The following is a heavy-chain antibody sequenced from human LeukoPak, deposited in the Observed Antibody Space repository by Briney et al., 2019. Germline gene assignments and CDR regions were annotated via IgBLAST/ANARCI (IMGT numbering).Heavy chain of an antibody. J-gene: IGHJ4*02. CDR3: ARGWSRDIAVAAYYFDY. CDR1: GGTFSSYA. CDR2: IIPIFGTA. V-gene: IGHV1-69*05. D-gene: IGHD6-19*01. Sequence: GASVKVSCKASGGTFSSYAISWLRQAPGQGLEWMGRIIPIFGTANYAQKFQGRVTITTDESTSTAYMELSSLRSEDTAVYYCARGWSRDIAVAAYYFDYWGQGTLVTVSS.